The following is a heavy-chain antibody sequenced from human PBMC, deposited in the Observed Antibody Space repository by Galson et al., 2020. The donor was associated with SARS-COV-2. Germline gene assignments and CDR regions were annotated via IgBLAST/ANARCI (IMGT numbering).Heavy chain of an antibody. CDR3: ARDEGIRGYNYGRLYYGMDV. V-gene: IGHV3-21*01. CDR2: ISTSSSYT. Sequence: GESLKISCAASGFPFSTYSMNWVRLAPEKGLEWVSSISTSSSYTYYVDSVKGRFSISRDNPRNSLYLQMNSLRAEDTAVYYCARDEGIRGYNYGRLYYGMDVWGQGTTVTVSS. D-gene: IGHD5-18*01. J-gene: IGHJ6*02. CDR1: GFPFSTYS.